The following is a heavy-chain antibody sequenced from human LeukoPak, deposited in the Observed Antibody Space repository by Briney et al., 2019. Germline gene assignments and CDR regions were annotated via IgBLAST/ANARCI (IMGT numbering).Heavy chain of an antibody. V-gene: IGHV4-61*02. J-gene: IGHJ5*02. D-gene: IGHD1-26*01. CDR1: GGSISSSSYY. CDR2: IYTSGST. Sequence: PSETLSLTCTVSGGSISSSSYYRSWIRQPAGKGLEWIGRIYTSGSTNYNPSLKSRVTISVDTSKNQFSLKLSSVTAADTAVYYCARDHLSEGATRVNWFDPWGQGTLVTVSS. CDR3: ARDHLSEGATRVNWFDP.